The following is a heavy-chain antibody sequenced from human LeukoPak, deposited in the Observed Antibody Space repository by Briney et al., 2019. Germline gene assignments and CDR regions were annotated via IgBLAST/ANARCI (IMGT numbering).Heavy chain of an antibody. V-gene: IGHV3-23*01. Sequence: GGSLRLSCAASGFTFSSYAMSWVRQAPGKGLEWVSTISVGGGSTYYADSVKGRFTISRDNSKDTLDLQMNSLRAEDTAVYYCARAYYYDSSGYQDYWGQGTLVTVSS. D-gene: IGHD3-22*01. CDR2: ISVGGGST. CDR1: GFTFSSYA. J-gene: IGHJ4*02. CDR3: ARAYYYDSSGYQDY.